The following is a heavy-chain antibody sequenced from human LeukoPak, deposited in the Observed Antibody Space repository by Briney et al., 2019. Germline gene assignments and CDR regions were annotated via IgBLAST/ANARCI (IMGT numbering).Heavy chain of an antibody. CDR3: AKDPYSGSYSRDY. V-gene: IGHV3-30*04. CDR2: ISYDGSDK. D-gene: IGHD1-26*01. Sequence: GRSLRLSCTASGFTFSAYAMHWVRQAPGKGLEWVAIISYDGSDKYYADSVKGRFTISRDNSKNTLYLQMNSLRAEDTAVYYCAKDPYSGSYSRDYWGQGTLVTVSS. J-gene: IGHJ4*02. CDR1: GFTFSAYA.